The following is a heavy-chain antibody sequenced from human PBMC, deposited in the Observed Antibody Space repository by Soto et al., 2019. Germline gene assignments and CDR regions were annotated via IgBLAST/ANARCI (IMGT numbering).Heavy chain of an antibody. Sequence: PSETLSLTCAVYGGSFSGYYWSWIRQPPGKGLEWIGEINHSGSTNYNPSLKSRVTISVDTSKNQFSLKLSSVTAADTAVYYCARGWQNTVDYWGQGTLVTVSS. J-gene: IGHJ4*02. CDR2: INHSGST. CDR1: GGSFSGYY. CDR3: ARGWQNTVDY. V-gene: IGHV4-34*01. D-gene: IGHD4-17*01.